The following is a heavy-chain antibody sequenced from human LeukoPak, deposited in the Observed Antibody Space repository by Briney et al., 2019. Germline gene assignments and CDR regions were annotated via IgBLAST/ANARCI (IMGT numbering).Heavy chain of an antibody. CDR3: ARQGPGSTTDDYFYAMDV. V-gene: IGHV4-39*01. Sequence: PSETLSLTCTVSGGSISRSSFYWGWIRQPPGKGLEWIGSIYYGGTTYYNPSLKSRLTMSLDTSKNQFSLNLSSVTAADTALYYCARQGPGSTTDDYFYAMDVWGQGTTVTVSS. CDR1: GGSISRSSFY. D-gene: IGHD3-16*01. J-gene: IGHJ6*02. CDR2: IYYGGTT.